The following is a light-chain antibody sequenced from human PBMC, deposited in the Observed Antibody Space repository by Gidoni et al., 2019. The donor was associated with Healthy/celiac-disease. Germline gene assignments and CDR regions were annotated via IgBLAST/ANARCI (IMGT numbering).Light chain of an antibody. J-gene: IGKJ1*01. CDR3: QQYGSP. CDR1: QSVSSSY. Sequence: EIVLTQSPGTLSLSPGERATLSCRASQSVSSSYLAWYQQKPGQAPRLLIYGASSRATGIPDRFSGSGSGTDFTLTISRLGPEDFAVYYCQQYGSPFXQXTKVEIK. CDR2: GAS. V-gene: IGKV3-20*01.